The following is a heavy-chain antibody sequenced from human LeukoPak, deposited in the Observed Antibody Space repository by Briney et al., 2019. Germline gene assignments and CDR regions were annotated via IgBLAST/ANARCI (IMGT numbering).Heavy chain of an antibody. CDR3: AKTSTGWYTEYNWFDP. Sequence: SETLSLTCTVSGGSISSYHWSWIRQPPGKGLEWIGEINHSGSTNYNPSLTSRITMSVDTSKNQFSLKLNSVTAADTAVYYCAKTSTGWYTEYNWFDPWGQGTLVTVSS. D-gene: IGHD6-19*01. CDR1: GGSISSYH. V-gene: IGHV4-34*01. CDR2: INHSGST. J-gene: IGHJ5*02.